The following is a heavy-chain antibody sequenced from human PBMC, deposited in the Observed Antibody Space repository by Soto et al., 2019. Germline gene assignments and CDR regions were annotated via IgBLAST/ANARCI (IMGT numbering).Heavy chain of an antibody. CDR1: GFTFNTYA. CDR2: ISGGDGST. CDR3: AKGFIVVVTAIRPDDNFDV. Sequence: PGGSLRLSCAASGFTFNTYAMNWVRQVPGKGLEWVASISGGDGSTYYADSVKGRFTISRDTSKNTLYLQMNSLSAEDTAVYYCAKGFIVVVTAIRPDDNFDVWGQGTMVTVS. D-gene: IGHD2-21*02. V-gene: IGHV3-23*01. J-gene: IGHJ3*01.